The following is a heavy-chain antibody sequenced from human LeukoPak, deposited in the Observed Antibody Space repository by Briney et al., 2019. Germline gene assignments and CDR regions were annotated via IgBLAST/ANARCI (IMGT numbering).Heavy chain of an antibody. CDR1: GFTFSSYA. Sequence: PGRSLRLSCAASGFTFSSYAMHWVRQAPGKGLEWVAVISYDGSNKYYADSVKGRFTISRDNSKNILYLQMNGLRAEDTALYYRAKVVGIWIGEMFDAFDVWGQGTTVTVSS. CDR3: AKVVGIWIGEMFDAFDV. J-gene: IGHJ3*01. V-gene: IGHV3-30-3*01. D-gene: IGHD3-10*01. CDR2: ISYDGSNK.